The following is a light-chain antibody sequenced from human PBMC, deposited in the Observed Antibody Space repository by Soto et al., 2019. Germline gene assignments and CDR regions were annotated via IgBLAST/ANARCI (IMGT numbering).Light chain of an antibody. V-gene: IGLV2-14*03. Sequence: QSVLTQPASVSGSPGQSITISCTGTSSDVGGYNFVSWYQHHSGKAPKLLIYDVTNRPSGVSNRFSGSKSGNTASLTISGLHPEDEADYYCSSYTSSSTPYVFGTGTKLTVL. CDR2: DVT. CDR3: SSYTSSSTPYV. J-gene: IGLJ1*01. CDR1: SSDVGGYNF.